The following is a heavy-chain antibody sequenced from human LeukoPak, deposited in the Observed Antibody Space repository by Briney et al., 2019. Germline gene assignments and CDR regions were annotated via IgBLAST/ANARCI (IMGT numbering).Heavy chain of an antibody. V-gene: IGHV1-24*01. CDR1: GYTLTELS. Sequence: GASVKVSCKVSGYTLTELSMHWVRQAPGKGLEWMGGFDPEDGETIYAQKFQGRVTMTEDTSTDTAYMELSSLRSEDTAVYYCATPGPYGHRDAFDIWGQGTMVTVSS. D-gene: IGHD4-17*01. CDR2: FDPEDGET. CDR3: ATPGPYGHRDAFDI. J-gene: IGHJ3*02.